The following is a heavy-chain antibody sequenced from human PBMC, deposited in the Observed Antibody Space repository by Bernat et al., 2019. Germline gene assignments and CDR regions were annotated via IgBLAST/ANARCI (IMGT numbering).Heavy chain of an antibody. CDR3: GRGRGGVATIDQ. CDR2: IYYSGST. D-gene: IGHD5-24*01. CDR1: GGSTSSYY. V-gene: IGHV4-59*01. Sequence: QVHLQESGPGLVKPSETLSLTCTVSGGSTSSYYWSWIRQPPGKGLEWIGYIYYSGSTNYNPSLKIRVSIFLDTSKNQLSLLLNSVSSADTAVYYCGRGRGGVATIDQWGQGTLVTVSS. J-gene: IGHJ4*02.